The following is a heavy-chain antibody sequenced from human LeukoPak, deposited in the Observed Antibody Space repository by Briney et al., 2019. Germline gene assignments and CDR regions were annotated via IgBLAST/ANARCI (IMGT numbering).Heavy chain of an antibody. CDR3: ARGGYHHGFDI. J-gene: IGHJ3*02. V-gene: IGHV3-74*01. D-gene: IGHD2-15*01. CDR2: INSDGSDT. Sequence: GGSLRLSCAASGFTFSSYWMHWVRQAPGKGLVWVSGINSDGSDTIYADSVKGRFTISRDNAKSTVYLQMNSLKAEDTAVYYCARGGYHHGFDIWGQGTMVTVSS. CDR1: GFTFSSYW.